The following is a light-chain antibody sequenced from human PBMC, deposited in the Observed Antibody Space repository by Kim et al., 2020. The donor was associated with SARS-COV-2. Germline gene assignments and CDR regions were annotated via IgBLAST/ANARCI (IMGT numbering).Light chain of an antibody. J-gene: IGLJ3*02. CDR3: YSTTDNNHWV. V-gene: IGLV3-27*01. CDR1: ILTKKY. CDR2: NDV. Sequence: SYELTQPSSVSVSPGQTAKITCSGDILTKKYARWIQQEPGQAPVMLIYNDVERPSGIPERFSGSTSGTIATLTISGAQVEDEADYYCYSTTDNNHWVFGGGTQLTVL.